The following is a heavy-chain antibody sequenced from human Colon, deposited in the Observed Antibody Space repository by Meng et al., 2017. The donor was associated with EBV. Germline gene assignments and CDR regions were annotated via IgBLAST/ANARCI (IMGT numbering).Heavy chain of an antibody. CDR3: VISSHN. D-gene: IGHD3-3*02. CDR1: GGSITSTSSS. Sequence: HLQESGPGRVTPSSPLSLPCTTSGGSITSTSSSWGWVRQPPGKGLEWIGSIYYRGSTNYNPSLKSRISMSVDMSKNQFSLKVNSVTAADTAIYYCVISSHNWGQGTLVTAPQ. V-gene: IGHV4-39*07. J-gene: IGHJ4*02. CDR2: IYYRGST.